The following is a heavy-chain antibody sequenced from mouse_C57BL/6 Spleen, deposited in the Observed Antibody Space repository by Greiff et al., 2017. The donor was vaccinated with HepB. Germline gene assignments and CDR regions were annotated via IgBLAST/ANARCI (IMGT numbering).Heavy chain of an antibody. CDR3: ARFITDDY. V-gene: IGHV1-52*01. D-gene: IGHD1-1*01. CDR1: GYTFTSYW. CDR2: IDPSDSKT. J-gene: IGHJ2*01. Sequence: QQSCKASGYTFTSYWMHWVTQRPIQGLEWIGNIDPSDSKTHYNQKFKDKATLTVDKSSSTAYMQLSSLTSEDSAVYYCARFITDDYWGQGTTLTVSS.